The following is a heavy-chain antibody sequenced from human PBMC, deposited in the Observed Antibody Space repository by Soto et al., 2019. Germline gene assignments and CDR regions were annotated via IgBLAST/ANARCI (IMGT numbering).Heavy chain of an antibody. CDR1: GFTFSSYG. CDR3: AGNTEVLVPAALSPDYYYMDV. V-gene: IGHV3-33*01. CDR2: IWYDGSNK. J-gene: IGHJ6*03. D-gene: IGHD2-2*01. Sequence: GGSLRLSCAASGFTFSSYGMHWVRQAPGKGLEWVAVIWYDGSNKYYADSVKGRFTISRDNSKNTLYLQMNSLRAEDTAVYYCAGNTEVLVPAALSPDYYYMDVWGKGTTVTVSS.